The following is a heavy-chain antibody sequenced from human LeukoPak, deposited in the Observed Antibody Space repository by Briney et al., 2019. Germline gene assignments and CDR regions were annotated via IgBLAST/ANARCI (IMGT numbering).Heavy chain of an antibody. J-gene: IGHJ4*02. D-gene: IGHD6-19*01. CDR2: IYYSGST. V-gene: IGHV4-39*02. CDR1: GGSISSSSYY. Sequence: PSETLSLTCTVSGGSISSSSYYWGWIRQPPGKGLEWIGSIYYSGSTYYNPSLKSRVTISVDTSKNQFSLKLSSVTAADTAVYYCARDHSGWYGHFDYWGQGTLVTVSS. CDR3: ARDHSGWYGHFDY.